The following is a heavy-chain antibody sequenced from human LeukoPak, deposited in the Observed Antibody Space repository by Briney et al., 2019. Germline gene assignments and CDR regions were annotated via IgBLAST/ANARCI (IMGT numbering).Heavy chain of an antibody. Sequence: GGSLRLSCAASGFTFSSYSMNWVRQAPGKGLEWVSAISGSGGSTYYADSVKGRFTISRDNSKNTLYLQMNSLRAEDTAVYYCAKADDLLYDYVWGSYPLGDAFDIWGQGTMVTVSS. V-gene: IGHV3-23*01. D-gene: IGHD3-16*02. CDR3: AKADDLLYDYVWGSYPLGDAFDI. CDR2: ISGSGGST. CDR1: GFTFSSYS. J-gene: IGHJ3*02.